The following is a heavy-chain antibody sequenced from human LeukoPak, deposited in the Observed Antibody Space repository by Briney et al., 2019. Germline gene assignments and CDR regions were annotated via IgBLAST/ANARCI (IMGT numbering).Heavy chain of an antibody. CDR1: GFTFSSYA. V-gene: IGHV3-23*01. D-gene: IGHD6-13*01. J-gene: IGHJ4*02. CDR3: AKGGSSSWYRAPLDY. CDR2: TIKNGSST. Sequence: GGSLRLSCAASGFTFSSYAMSWVRQAPGKGLEWVSGTIKNGSSTFYADSVKGRFTISRDNSKNTLNLQMNSLRAEDTAIYYCAKGGSSSWYRAPLDYWGQGTLVTVSS.